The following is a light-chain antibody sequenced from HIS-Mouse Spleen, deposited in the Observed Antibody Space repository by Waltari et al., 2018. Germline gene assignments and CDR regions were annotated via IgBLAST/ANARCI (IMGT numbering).Light chain of an antibody. V-gene: IGKV3D-15*03. J-gene: IGKJ4*01. CDR2: GAS. CDR3: QQYNNWPPLT. Sequence: EIVMTQSPATLSVSPRERATLSCRASQSVSSNLAWYQQKPGQAPRLLIYGASIRATGIPARFSGSGSGTEFTLTISILQSEDFAVYYCQQYNNWPPLTFGGGTKVEIK. CDR1: QSVSSN.